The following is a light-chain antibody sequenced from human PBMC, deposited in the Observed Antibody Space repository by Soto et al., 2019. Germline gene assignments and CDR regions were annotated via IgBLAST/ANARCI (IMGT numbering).Light chain of an antibody. CDR2: RND. CDR3: QSFDSRRGAYV. V-gene: IGLV1-40*01. J-gene: IGLJ1*01. Sequence: QSVLTQPPSVSVAPGQRVTISCTGSSSNIVAGYDVHWYQQLPGTAPKLLIYRNDNRPSGVPDRFSGSKSVTSASLAITGLQAEDESDYYCQSFDSRRGAYVFGTGTKLNVL. CDR1: SSNIVAGYD.